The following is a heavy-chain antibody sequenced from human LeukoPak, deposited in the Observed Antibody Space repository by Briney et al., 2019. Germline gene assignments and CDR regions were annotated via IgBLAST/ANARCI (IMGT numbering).Heavy chain of an antibody. Sequence: SQTLSLTCIVSGGSISSGGYYWSWIRQYPGRGLEWIGYIYYSGSTYYNPSLKSRVTISVDTSKNQFSLKLSSVTAADTAVYYCAISGLVSVIDYFDYWGQGTLVTVSS. D-gene: IGHD3/OR15-3a*01. J-gene: IGHJ4*02. CDR3: AISGLVSVIDYFDY. CDR1: GGSISSGGYY. V-gene: IGHV4-31*03. CDR2: IYYSGST.